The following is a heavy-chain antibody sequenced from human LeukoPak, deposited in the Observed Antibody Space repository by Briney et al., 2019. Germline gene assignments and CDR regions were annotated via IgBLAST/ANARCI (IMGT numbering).Heavy chain of an antibody. D-gene: IGHD3-10*01. CDR1: GFTFDNYA. V-gene: IGHV3-9*03. CDR3: AKSGSYSSPYYFDY. Sequence: GGSLRLSCAASGFTFDNYAMHWVRQAPGKGLEWVSGITWNSGSIDYADSVKGRFTISRDNAKNSLYLQMNSLRAEDMALYYCAKSGSYSSPYYFDYWGQGTLVTVSS. CDR2: ITWNSGSI. J-gene: IGHJ4*02.